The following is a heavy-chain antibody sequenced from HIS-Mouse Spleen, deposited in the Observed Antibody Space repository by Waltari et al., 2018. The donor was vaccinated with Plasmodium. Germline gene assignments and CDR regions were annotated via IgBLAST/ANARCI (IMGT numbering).Heavy chain of an antibody. D-gene: IGHD6-13*01. CDR2: IKQDGSEK. CDR3: ASSWYWYFDL. Sequence: EVQLVESGGGLVEPGGSVRRCCAASVLTCGSYWMSWVRQAPGKGLEWVANIKQDGSEKYYVDSVKGRFTISRDNAKNSLYLQMNSLRAEDTAVYYCASSWYWYFDLWGRGTLVTVSS. J-gene: IGHJ2*01. V-gene: IGHV3-7*01. CDR1: VLTCGSYW.